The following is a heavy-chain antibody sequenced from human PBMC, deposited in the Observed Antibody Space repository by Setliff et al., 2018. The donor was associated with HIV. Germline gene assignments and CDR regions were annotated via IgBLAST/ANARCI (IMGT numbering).Heavy chain of an antibody. Sequence: GASVKVSCKASGYTFTSYAMHWVRQAPGQRLEWMGWTNAGNGNTKYSQKFQGRVTITRDTSASTAYRELRILRSDDTAVYYCASGSGYCKNGVCYIGVHRTPDKYYFDSWGQGALVTVSS. CDR3: ASGSGYCKNGVCYIGVHRTPDKYYFDS. V-gene: IGHV1-3*01. CDR1: GYTFTSYA. CDR2: TNAGNGNT. J-gene: IGHJ4*02. D-gene: IGHD2-8*01.